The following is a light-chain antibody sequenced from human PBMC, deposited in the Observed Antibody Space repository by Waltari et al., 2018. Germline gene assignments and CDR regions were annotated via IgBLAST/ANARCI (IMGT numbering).Light chain of an antibody. CDR2: LGS. Sequence: DIAMTQSPLSLAVTPGEPASISCRSSQSLLYSNGYTYLDWYLQKPGQSPQLLIYLGSTRASGVPDRFSGSGSGTDFTLKISRVEAEDVGVYYCMQALQTVYTFGQGTKLGI. V-gene: IGKV2-28*01. CDR1: QSLLYSNGYTY. J-gene: IGKJ2*01. CDR3: MQALQTVYT.